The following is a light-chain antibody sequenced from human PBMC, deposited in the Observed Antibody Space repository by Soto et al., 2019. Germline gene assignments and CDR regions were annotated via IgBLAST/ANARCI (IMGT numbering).Light chain of an antibody. J-gene: IGLJ1*01. CDR1: SSDVGGYKY. CDR2: DVS. Sequence: QSVLTQPASVSGSPGQSITISCTGTSSDVGGYKYVSWYQQYPGKAPKLMIYDVSNRPSGVSNRFSGFKSGNTASLTISGLQAEDEADYYCSSYTSSSSYVFGTGTKVTVL. CDR3: SSYTSSSSYV. V-gene: IGLV2-14*03.